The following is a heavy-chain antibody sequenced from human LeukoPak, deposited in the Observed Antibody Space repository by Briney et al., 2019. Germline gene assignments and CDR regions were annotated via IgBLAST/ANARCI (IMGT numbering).Heavy chain of an antibody. D-gene: IGHD6-13*01. J-gene: IGHJ4*02. CDR2: INHSGST. V-gene: IGHV4-34*01. CDR1: GGSFSGYY. Sequence: PSETLSLTCAVYGGSFSGYYWSWIRQPPGKGLEWIGEINHSGSTNYNPSLKSRVTISVDTSKNQFSLKLSSVTAADTAVYYCARGREIAAAGHFDYWGQGTLVTVSS. CDR3: ARGREIAAAGHFDY.